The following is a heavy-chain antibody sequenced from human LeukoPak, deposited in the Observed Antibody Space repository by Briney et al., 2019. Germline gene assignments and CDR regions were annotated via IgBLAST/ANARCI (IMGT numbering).Heavy chain of an antibody. J-gene: IGHJ6*02. CDR2: INHNGNVN. Sequence: GGSLRLSCAASGFTFSSYWMNWARQAPGKGLGWVASINHNGNVNYYVDSVKGRFTISRDNAKNSLYLQMSNLRAEDTAVYFCARGGGLDVWGQGATVTVSS. V-gene: IGHV3-7*03. D-gene: IGHD3-16*01. CDR3: ARGGGLDV. CDR1: GFTFSSYW.